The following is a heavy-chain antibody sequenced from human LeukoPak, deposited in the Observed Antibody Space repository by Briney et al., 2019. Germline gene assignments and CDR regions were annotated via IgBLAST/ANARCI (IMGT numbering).Heavy chain of an antibody. D-gene: IGHD3-3*01. V-gene: IGHV6-1*01. Sequence: SQTLSLTCAISGDSVSSNSAAWNWIRQSPSRGLEWLGRTYYRSKWYNDYAVSVKSRITINPDTSKNQFSLQLNSVTPEDTAVYYCSRGRLNEDDFWSGYYDYYFDYWGQGTLVTVSS. J-gene: IGHJ4*02. CDR1: GDSVSSNSAA. CDR3: SRGRLNEDDFWSGYYDYYFDY. CDR2: TYYRSKWYN.